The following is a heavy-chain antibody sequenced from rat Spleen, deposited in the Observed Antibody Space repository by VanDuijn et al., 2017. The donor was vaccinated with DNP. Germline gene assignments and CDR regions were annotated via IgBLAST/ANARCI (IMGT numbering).Heavy chain of an antibody. CDR3: TRGPIYYYTDYIPDY. Sequence: EVQLVESGGGLVQPGRSLKLSCAASGLTFSDYAMAWVRQAPKKGLEWVASITNTGGTIYYPDSVKGRFTVSRDNAQNTLYLQMNSLRSEDTATYYCTRGPIYYYTDYIPDYWGQGVMVTVSS. CDR1: GLTFSDYA. V-gene: IGHV5-17*01. D-gene: IGHD1-2*01. J-gene: IGHJ2*01. CDR2: ITNTGGTI.